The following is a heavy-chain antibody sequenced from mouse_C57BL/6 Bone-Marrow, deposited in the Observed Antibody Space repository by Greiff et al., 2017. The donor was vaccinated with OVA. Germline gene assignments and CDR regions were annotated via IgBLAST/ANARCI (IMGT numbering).Heavy chain of an antibody. V-gene: IGHV1-54*01. J-gene: IGHJ2*01. CDR3: ARRGPNWDY. CDR1: GYAFTNYL. Sequence: QVQLQQSGAELVRPGTSVKVSCKASGYAFTNYLIEWVKQRPGQGLEWIGVINPGSGGTNYNEKFKGKATLTADKSSSTAYMQLSSLTSEDSAVYFCARRGPNWDYWGQGTTLTVSS. D-gene: IGHD4-1*01. CDR2: INPGSGGT.